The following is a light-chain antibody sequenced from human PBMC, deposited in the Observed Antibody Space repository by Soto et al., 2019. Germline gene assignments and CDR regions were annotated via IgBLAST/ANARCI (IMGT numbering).Light chain of an antibody. Sequence: DLQMTQSPSTLSASVGDRVIITCRASQSISSWLAWYQQKPGKAPNLLIYKASALKSGVPSRFSGSASGTEFTLTISSLQPDDFATYYCQQYDNDSWTFGQGTKVEIK. J-gene: IGKJ1*01. CDR3: QQYDNDSWT. CDR1: QSISSW. CDR2: KAS. V-gene: IGKV1-5*03.